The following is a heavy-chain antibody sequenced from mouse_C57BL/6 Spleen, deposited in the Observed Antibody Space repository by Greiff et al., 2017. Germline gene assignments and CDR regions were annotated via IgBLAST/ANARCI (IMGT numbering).Heavy chain of an antibody. CDR1: GYTFTSYW. V-gene: IGHV1-55*01. CDR3: ARFGITTVVGCAMDY. Sequence: QVQLQQPGAELVKPGASVKMSCKASGYTFTSYWITWVKQRPGQGLEWIGDIYPGSGSTNYNEKFKSKATLTVDTSSSTAYMQLSSLTSEDSAVYYCARFGITTVVGCAMDYWGQGTSVTVSS. D-gene: IGHD1-1*01. J-gene: IGHJ4*01. CDR2: IYPGSGST.